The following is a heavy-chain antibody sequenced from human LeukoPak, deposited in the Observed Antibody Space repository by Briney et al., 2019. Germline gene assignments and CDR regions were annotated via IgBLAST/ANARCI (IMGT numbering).Heavy chain of an antibody. V-gene: IGHV4-39*07. Sequence: SETLSLTCTVSGGSISSTRYFWGWIRQPPGKGLEWIGSIHYSESTYYNPSLKSRVTISVDTSKNQFSLKLSSVTAADTAVYFCARVCPPSYGPAGYFDPWGQGTPVTVSS. CDR2: IHYSEST. D-gene: IGHD5-12*01. CDR3: ARVCPPSYGPAGYFDP. J-gene: IGHJ5*02. CDR1: GGSISSTRYF.